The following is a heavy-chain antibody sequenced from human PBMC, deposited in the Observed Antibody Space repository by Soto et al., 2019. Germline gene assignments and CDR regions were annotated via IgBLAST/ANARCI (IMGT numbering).Heavy chain of an antibody. V-gene: IGHV3-48*02. CDR3: ARVIWSGHLTSDL. Sequence: EVQVVESGGGLVQPGGSLRLSCAASGFTFSSNSMNWVRQAPGKGLEWISYISSSSSTIYADSVKGRFTISRDNAKNSLYLQLNSLRDEATPVYYCARVIWSGHLTSDLWGQGPLVTVSS. J-gene: IGHJ1*01. CDR1: GFTFSSNS. CDR2: ISSSSSTI. D-gene: IGHD3-3*01.